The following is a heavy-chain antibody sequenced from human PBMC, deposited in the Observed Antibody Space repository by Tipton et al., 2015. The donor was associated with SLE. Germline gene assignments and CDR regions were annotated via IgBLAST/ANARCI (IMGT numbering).Heavy chain of an antibody. V-gene: IGHV3-9*03. CDR1: GFTFDDYA. D-gene: IGHD1-26*01. Sequence: RSLRLSCAASGFTFDDYAMHWVRQAPGKGLEWVSGISWNSGSIGYADSVKGRFTISRDNAKNSLYLQMNSLRAEDMALYYCAKDILSGSYYADFQHWGQGTLVTVSS. CDR2: ISWNSGSI. J-gene: IGHJ1*01. CDR3: AKDILSGSYYADFQH.